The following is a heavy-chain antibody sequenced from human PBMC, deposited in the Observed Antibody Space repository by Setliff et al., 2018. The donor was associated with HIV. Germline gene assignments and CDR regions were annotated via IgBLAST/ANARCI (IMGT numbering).Heavy chain of an antibody. Sequence: SETLSLTCTVSGASISSGGFYWNWIRQHPGKGLEWIGYIHYSGTTYYNPSLKSRVIISVDTSKNQFSLKLSSVTAADTAVYYCERVRGDDTSGHVDFWGQGTLVTVSS. CDR2: IHYSGTT. CDR1: GASISSGGFY. V-gene: IGHV4-31*03. D-gene: IGHD3-22*01. J-gene: IGHJ4*02. CDR3: ERVRGDDTSGHVDF.